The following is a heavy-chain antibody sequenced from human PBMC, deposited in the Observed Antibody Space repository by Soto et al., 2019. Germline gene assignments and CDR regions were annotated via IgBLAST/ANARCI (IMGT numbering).Heavy chain of an antibody. CDR3: ARVANWSDLPYYYYGMDV. D-gene: IGHD1-1*01. CDR1: GGSISSGDYY. V-gene: IGHV4-30-4*01. J-gene: IGHJ6*02. CDR2: IYYSGST. Sequence: QVQLQESGPGLVKPSQTLSLTCTVSGGSISSGDYYWSWIRQPPGKGLEWIGYIYYSGSTYYNPSLKSRVTISVDTSKNQFSLKLSSVPAADTAVYYCARVANWSDLPYYYYGMDVWGQGTTVTVSS.